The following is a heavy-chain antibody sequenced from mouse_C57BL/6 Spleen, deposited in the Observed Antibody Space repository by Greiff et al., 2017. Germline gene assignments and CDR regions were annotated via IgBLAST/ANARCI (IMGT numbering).Heavy chain of an antibody. D-gene: IGHD1-1*01. J-gene: IGHJ3*01. V-gene: IGHV1-80*01. CDR2: IYPGDGDT. Sequence: QVQLQQSGAELVKPGASVKISCKASGYAFSSYWMNWVKQRPGKGLEWIGQIYPGDGDTNYTGKFKGKATLTADKSSSTAYMQLSSLTSEDSAVYFCATYYYGSPWFAYWGQGTLVTVSA. CDR3: ATYYYGSPWFAY. CDR1: GYAFSSYW.